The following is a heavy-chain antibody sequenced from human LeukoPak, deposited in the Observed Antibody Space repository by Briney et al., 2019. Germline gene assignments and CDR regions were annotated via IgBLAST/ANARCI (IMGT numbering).Heavy chain of an antibody. CDR2: ISAGGGST. CDR1: GLTFSDYS. Sequence: GGSLRLSCAASGLTFSDYSMTWVRQAPGEGLFWVSGISAGGGSTYYADSVKGRFTISRDNSRNTLYLQMNSLRAEDTAVYYCAKDAAGPEYWGQGTLVTVSS. D-gene: IGHD6-13*01. J-gene: IGHJ4*02. V-gene: IGHV3-23*01. CDR3: AKDAAGPEY.